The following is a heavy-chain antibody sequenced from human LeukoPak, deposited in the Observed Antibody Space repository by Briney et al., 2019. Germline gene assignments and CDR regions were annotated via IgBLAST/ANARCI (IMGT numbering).Heavy chain of an antibody. V-gene: IGHV4-59*11. CDR1: GGSISSHY. CDR2: IYYSGST. J-gene: IGHJ6*03. Sequence: SETLSLTCTVSGGSISSHYWSWIRQPPGKGLEWIGYIYYSGSTNYNPSLKSRVTISVDTSKNQFSLKLSSVTAADTAVYYCARVHRYYYYYYMDVWGKGTTVTDSS. CDR3: ARVHRYYYYYYMDV.